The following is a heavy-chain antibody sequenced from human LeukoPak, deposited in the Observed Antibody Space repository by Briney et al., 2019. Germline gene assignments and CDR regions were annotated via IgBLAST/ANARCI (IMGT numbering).Heavy chain of an antibody. CDR1: VGSISSYY. Sequence: SETLSLTCTVSVGSISSYYWSWLRQPPGKGLEGLGYIYYSGCTNYNPSLKSPVTISVDTSKNQFSVKLSSVTAADTAVYYCARGLVVPAAMFDYWGQGTLVTVSS. CDR3: ARGLVVPAAMFDY. CDR2: IYYSGCT. J-gene: IGHJ4*02. V-gene: IGHV4-59*01. D-gene: IGHD2-2*01.